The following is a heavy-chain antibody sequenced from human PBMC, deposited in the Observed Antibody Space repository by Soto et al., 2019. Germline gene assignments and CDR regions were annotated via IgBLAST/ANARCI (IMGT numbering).Heavy chain of an antibody. D-gene: IGHD3-10*01. V-gene: IGHV3-23*01. J-gene: IGHJ4*02. CDR3: AKRDSGSGRSPPLINY. CDR1: GFTFSSYS. CDR2: VGGGGDNI. Sequence: QLLESVGGLVQPGGSLRLSCAASGFTFSSYSMNWVRQAPGKGLQWVATVGGGGDNIFYADSVKGRFTISRDDSQNMVFLQMNSLRPEDTAVYFCAKRDSGSGRSPPLINYWGQGTLVTVSS.